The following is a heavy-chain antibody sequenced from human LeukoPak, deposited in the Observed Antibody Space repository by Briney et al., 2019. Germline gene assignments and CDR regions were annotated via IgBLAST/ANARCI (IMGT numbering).Heavy chain of an antibody. Sequence: SETLSLTCAVSGYSISSSYYWSWIRQPPGKGLEWIGYIYYSGTTNYNPSLKSRVTISVDTSKNQFSLNLISVTAADTAVYFCARGRGGGGSSNNWFDPWGQGTLVTVSS. V-gene: IGHV4-59*12. D-gene: IGHD2-15*01. CDR2: IYYSGTT. CDR3: ARGRGGGGSSNNWFDP. J-gene: IGHJ5*02. CDR1: GYSISSSYY.